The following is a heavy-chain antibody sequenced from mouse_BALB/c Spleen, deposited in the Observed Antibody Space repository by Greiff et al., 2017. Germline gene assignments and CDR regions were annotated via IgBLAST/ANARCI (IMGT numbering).Heavy chain of an antibody. Sequence: EVKVVESGGGLVQPGGSLRLSCATSGFTFTDYYMSWVRQPPGKALEWLGFIRNKANGYTTEYSASVKGRFTISRDNSQSILYLQMNTQRAEDSATYYCARDYGSSYWYFDVWGAGTTVTVSS. J-gene: IGHJ1*01. V-gene: IGHV7-3*02. D-gene: IGHD1-1*01. CDR2: IRNKANGYTT. CDR3: ARDYGSSYWYFDV. CDR1: GFTFTDYY.